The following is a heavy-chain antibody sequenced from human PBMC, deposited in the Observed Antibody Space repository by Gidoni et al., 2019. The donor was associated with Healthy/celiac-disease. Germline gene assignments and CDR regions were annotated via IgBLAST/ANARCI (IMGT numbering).Heavy chain of an antibody. V-gene: IGHV4-39*01. D-gene: IGHD1-26*01. CDR3: ARHAGDTHELDY. Sequence: NPSLKSRVTISVDTSKNQFSLKLSSVTAADTAVYYCARHAGDTHELDYWGQGTLVTVSS. J-gene: IGHJ4*02.